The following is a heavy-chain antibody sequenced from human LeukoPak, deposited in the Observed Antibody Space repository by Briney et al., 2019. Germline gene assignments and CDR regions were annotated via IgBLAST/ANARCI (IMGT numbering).Heavy chain of an antibody. D-gene: IGHD5-12*01. CDR1: GFTFDDYG. J-gene: IGHJ4*02. CDR2: INWNGGST. CDR3: VRDGRYSGHFDS. Sequence: GGSLRLSCAASGFTFDDYGMSWVRQAPGKGLEWVSGINWNGGSTGYADSVKGRFTISRDNAKNSLYLQMNSLRAEDTAVYYCVRDGRYSGHFDSWGQGTLVTVSS. V-gene: IGHV3-20*04.